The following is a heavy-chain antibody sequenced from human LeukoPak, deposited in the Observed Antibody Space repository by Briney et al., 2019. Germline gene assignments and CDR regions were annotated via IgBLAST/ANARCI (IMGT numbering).Heavy chain of an antibody. Sequence: GSLRLSCADSGFTFSSFWMSWVRQAPGKGLEWVANINQDGSEKYYVDSVKGRFTISRDNAKNSLYLQMNSLRVEDTAVYYCARESRYCSSTSCSDFDNWGQGTLVTVSS. J-gene: IGHJ4*02. D-gene: IGHD2-2*01. CDR1: GFTFSSFW. CDR3: ARESRYCSSTSCSDFDN. V-gene: IGHV3-7*03. CDR2: INQDGSEK.